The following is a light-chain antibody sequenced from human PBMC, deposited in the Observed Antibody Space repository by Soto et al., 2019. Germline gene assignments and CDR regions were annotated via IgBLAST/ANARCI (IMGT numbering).Light chain of an antibody. V-gene: IGKV1-5*01. J-gene: IGKJ2*01. CDR2: DAS. Sequence: DIQMTQSPSTLSASVGDTVTITCRASQSISTWMAWYQQKPGKAPKLLIFDASTLEGGVPSRFSGSASGTEFTLTISSLQPDDFATYYCQHYDSYPYTFGQGTK. CDR1: QSISTW. CDR3: QHYDSYPYT.